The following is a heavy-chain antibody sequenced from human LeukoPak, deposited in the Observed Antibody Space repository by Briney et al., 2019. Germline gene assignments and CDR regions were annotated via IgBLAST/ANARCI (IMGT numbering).Heavy chain of an antibody. Sequence: GSLRLSCAASGFTFSSYAMSWVRQAPGKGLEWVSGISGSGGSTYYADSVKGRFTISRDNSKNTLYLQMNSLRAEDTAVYYCAKDRWYYGSGSYYYYFDYWGQGTLVTVSS. CDR3: AKDRWYYGSGSYYYYFDY. V-gene: IGHV3-23*01. D-gene: IGHD3-10*01. CDR1: GFTFSSYA. J-gene: IGHJ4*02. CDR2: ISGSGGST.